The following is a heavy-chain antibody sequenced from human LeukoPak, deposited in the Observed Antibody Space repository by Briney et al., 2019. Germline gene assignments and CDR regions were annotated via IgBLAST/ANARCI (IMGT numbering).Heavy chain of an antibody. CDR3: ARESPACGEDCYFDY. D-gene: IGHD2-21*02. V-gene: IGHV3-30-3*01. J-gene: IGHJ4*02. CDR1: GFTFNNAW. CDR2: ISYDGTNK. Sequence: GGSLRLSCAASGFTFNNAWMSWVRQAPGKGLEWVAGISYDGTNKYYADSVKGRFTISRDNSKNTLYLQMNSLRTDDTAVYYCARESPACGEDCYFDYWGQGTLVTVSS.